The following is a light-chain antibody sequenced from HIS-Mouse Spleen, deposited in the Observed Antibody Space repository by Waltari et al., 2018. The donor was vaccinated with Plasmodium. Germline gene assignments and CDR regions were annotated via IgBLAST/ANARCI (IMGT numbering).Light chain of an antibody. J-gene: IGKJ1*01. CDR1: QGISSD. V-gene: IGKV1-8*01. CDR3: QQYYSYPLT. CDR2: AAS. Sequence: AIRMTQSPSSLSASTGDRATLTCRASQGISSDLAWYQQKPGKAPKLLIYAASTLQSGVPASFSGSGSGTEFTLTISCLQSEDFAAYYCQQYYSYPLTFGQGTKVEIK.